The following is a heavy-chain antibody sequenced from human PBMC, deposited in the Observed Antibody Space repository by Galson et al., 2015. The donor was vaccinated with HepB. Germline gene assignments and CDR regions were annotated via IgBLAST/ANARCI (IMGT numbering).Heavy chain of an antibody. V-gene: IGHV5-10-1*01. CDR2: IDPSDSYT. CDR3: VRMDWSGGSCYSFDP. J-gene: IGHJ5*02. CDR1: GYSFTSYW. D-gene: IGHD2-15*01. Sequence: QSGAEVKKPGESLRISCKGSGYSFTSYWISWVRQMPGQGLEWMGRIDPSDSYTNYSPPFQGHVTISADKSISTAYLQWRSLKASDTAMYYCVRMDWSGGSCYSFDPWGQGALVTVSS.